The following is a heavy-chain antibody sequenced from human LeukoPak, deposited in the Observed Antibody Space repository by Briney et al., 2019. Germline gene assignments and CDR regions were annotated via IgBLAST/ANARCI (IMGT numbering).Heavy chain of an antibody. CDR2: IRTSGDST. J-gene: IGHJ4*02. CDR1: GFSFSSYD. CDR3: AKGLFDSSGYSEHFDY. Sequence: GGSLRLSCAASGFSFSSYDMSWVRQAPGTGLEWVSGIRTSGDSTYYADSVKGRFTISRDNSRDTLNLQMNSLRAEDTAVYYCAKGLFDSSGYSEHFDYWGQGTQVTVSS. V-gene: IGHV3-23*01. D-gene: IGHD3-22*01.